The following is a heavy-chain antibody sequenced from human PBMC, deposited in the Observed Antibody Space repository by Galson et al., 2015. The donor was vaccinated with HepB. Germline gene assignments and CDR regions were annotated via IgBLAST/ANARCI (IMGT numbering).Heavy chain of an antibody. V-gene: IGHV3-11*06. CDR2: ISSNTLYT. J-gene: IGHJ4*02. Sequence: SLRLSCAVSGFTFSDYYMSWIRQAPGKGREWISYISSNTLYTNYADSVKGRFTISRDNAKNSLFLQINGLRAEDTAVYYCARVADADYGDHTHFDSWGQGTLVTVSS. D-gene: IGHD4-17*01. CDR1: GFTFSDYY. CDR3: ARVADADYGDHTHFDS.